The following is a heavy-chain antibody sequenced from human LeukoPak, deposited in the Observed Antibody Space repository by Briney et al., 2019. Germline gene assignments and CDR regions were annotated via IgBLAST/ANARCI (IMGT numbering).Heavy chain of an antibody. CDR1: GGSVSSSSYY. V-gene: IGHV4-61*01. J-gene: IGHJ4*02. CDR3: ARDLPGTSFFDY. D-gene: IGHD2-2*01. Sequence: PSETLSLTCSVPGGSVSSSSYYWVWIRQPPGKGLEWIGYIYYSGSTNYNPSLNSRVSISVDTSKNQLSLRLSSVTAADTAVYYCARDLPGTSFFDYWGQGTLVTVSS. CDR2: IYYSGST.